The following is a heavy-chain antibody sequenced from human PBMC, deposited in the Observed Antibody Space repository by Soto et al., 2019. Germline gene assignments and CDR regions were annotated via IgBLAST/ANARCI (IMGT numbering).Heavy chain of an antibody. D-gene: IGHD6-19*01. CDR3: ARDYSSGRDNFDY. Sequence: QIQLVQSGTELKNPGASVKVSCKASGYTFTTYGISWVRQAPGQGLEWMGWIGTYNGDTKYAQNLQGRVTLTRDTSTSTVYMELRSLRSDDTAMYYCARDYSSGRDNFDYWGQGTLVTVSS. V-gene: IGHV1-18*01. J-gene: IGHJ4*02. CDR1: GYTFTTYG. CDR2: IGTYNGDT.